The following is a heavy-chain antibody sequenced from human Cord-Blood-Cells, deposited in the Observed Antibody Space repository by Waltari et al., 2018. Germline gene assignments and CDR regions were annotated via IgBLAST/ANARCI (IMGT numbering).Heavy chain of an antibody. Sequence: EVQLVESGGGLIQPGGSLRLSCAASGFTVSSNYMSWVRQAPGKGLEGVSVIYSGGSTYYADSVKGRFTISRDNSKNTLYLQMNSLRAEDTAVYYCARVPLSDAFDIWGQGTMVTVSS. CDR2: IYSGGST. J-gene: IGHJ3*02. CDR1: GFTVSSNY. V-gene: IGHV3-53*01. CDR3: ARVPLSDAFDI.